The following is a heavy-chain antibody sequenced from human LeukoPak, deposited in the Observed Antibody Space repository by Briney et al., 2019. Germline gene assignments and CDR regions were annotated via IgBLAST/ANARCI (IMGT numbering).Heavy chain of an antibody. V-gene: IGHV1-2*02. CDR1: GYTFTSYA. D-gene: IGHD3-22*01. Sequence: ASVKVSCKASGYTFTSYAMNWVRQAPGQGLEWMGWINPNSGGTNYAQKFQGRVTMTRDTSISTAYMELSRLRSDDTAVYYCASPRRYYDSSGYWTLDYWGQGTLVTVSS. CDR2: INPNSGGT. CDR3: ASPRRYYDSSGYWTLDY. J-gene: IGHJ4*02.